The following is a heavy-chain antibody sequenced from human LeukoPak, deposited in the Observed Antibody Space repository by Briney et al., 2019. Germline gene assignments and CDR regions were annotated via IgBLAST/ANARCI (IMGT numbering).Heavy chain of an antibody. CDR3: AKAVSSGYYALGY. J-gene: IGHJ4*02. V-gene: IGHV3-30*18. Sequence: GGSLRLSCAASGFTFSSYGMHWVRQAPGKGLEWVAVISYDGSNKYYADSVKGRFTISRDNSKNTLYLQMNSLRAEDTAVYYCAKAVSSGYYALGYWGQGTLVTVSS. D-gene: IGHD3-22*01. CDR2: ISYDGSNK. CDR1: GFTFSSYG.